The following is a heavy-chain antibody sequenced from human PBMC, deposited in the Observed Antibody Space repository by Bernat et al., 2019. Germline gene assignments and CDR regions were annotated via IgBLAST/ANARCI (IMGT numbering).Heavy chain of an antibody. J-gene: IGHJ4*02. Sequence: QVQLVESGGGVVQPGKSLRLSCAASGFTFSSYGMEWVRQAPGKGLEWVAAISFHGSDQYYADSVRGRFTISRDNSRNTLYLQMDSLRAEDTAVYYCAKDLVYYDSGSYWGQGTLVTVSS. V-gene: IGHV3-30*18. D-gene: IGHD3-22*01. CDR3: AKDLVYYDSGSY. CDR1: GFTFSSYG. CDR2: ISFHGSDQ.